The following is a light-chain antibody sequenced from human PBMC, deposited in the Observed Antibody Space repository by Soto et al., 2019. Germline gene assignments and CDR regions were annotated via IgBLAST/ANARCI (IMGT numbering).Light chain of an antibody. Sequence: EIVVTQSPATLSLSTGERATLSCRASQSVSSYLAWYQQKPGQAPRLLIYDACNRATGIPARFSGSGSGTDFTLTISSLEPEDFAVYYCQQRSNWPPTFAQRTKVDIK. J-gene: IGKJ1*01. V-gene: IGKV3-11*01. CDR3: QQRSNWPPT. CDR2: DAC. CDR1: QSVSSY.